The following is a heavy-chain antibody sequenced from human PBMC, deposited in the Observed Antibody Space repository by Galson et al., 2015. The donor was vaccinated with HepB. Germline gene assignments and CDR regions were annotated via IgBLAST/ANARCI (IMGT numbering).Heavy chain of an antibody. CDR3: ARSDYSNYYYYYYGMDV. V-gene: IGHV1-69*13. D-gene: IGHD4-11*01. CDR2: IIPIFGTA. J-gene: IGHJ6*02. Sequence: SVKVSCKASGGTFSSYAISWVRQAPGQGLEWMGGIIPIFGTANYAQKFQGRVTITADESTSTAYMELSSLRSEDTAVYYCARSDYSNYYYYYYGMDVWGQGTTVTVSS. CDR1: GGTFSSYA.